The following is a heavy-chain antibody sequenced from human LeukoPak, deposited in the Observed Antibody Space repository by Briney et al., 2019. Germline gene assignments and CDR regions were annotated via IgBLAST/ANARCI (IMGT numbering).Heavy chain of an antibody. D-gene: IGHD4-17*01. CDR2: IYYTGNT. Sequence: SETLSLTCTVSGGSISNYYWNWIRQPPGKGLEWIGYIYYTGNTNYNPSLKSRVTISVDTSKSQFSLNLMSVTAADTAVYYCTRDTGTTGEVKFDPWGQGTLVTVSS. CDR3: TRDTGTTGEVKFDP. CDR1: GGSISNYY. J-gene: IGHJ5*02. V-gene: IGHV4-59*12.